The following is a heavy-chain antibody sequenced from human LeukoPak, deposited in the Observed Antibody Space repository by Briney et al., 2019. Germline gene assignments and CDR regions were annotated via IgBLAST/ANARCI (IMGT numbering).Heavy chain of an antibody. CDR3: ARATLLMRDGYKLDAFDI. J-gene: IGHJ3*02. D-gene: IGHD5-12*01. Sequence: PGGSLRLSCAASGFTFSIYSMNWVRQAPGKGLEWVSSISSSSSYIYYADSVKGRFTISRDNAKNSLYLQMNSLRAEDTAVYYCARATLLMRDGYKLDAFDIWGQGTMVTVSS. V-gene: IGHV3-21*01. CDR2: ISSSSSYI. CDR1: GFTFSIYS.